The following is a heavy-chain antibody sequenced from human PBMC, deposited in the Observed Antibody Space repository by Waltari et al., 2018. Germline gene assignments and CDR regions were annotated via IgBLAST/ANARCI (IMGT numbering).Heavy chain of an antibody. CDR2: ISWNSGSI. D-gene: IGHD3-3*01. J-gene: IGHJ3*02. CDR3: AWRGPIFGVAALGDAFDI. CDR1: GFTFDDYA. V-gene: IGHV3-9*01. Sequence: EVQLVESGGGLVQPGRSLRLSCAASGFTFDDYAMHWVRQAPGKGLEWVSGISWNSGSIGYADSVKGRFTISRDNAKNSLYLQMNSLRAEDTALYYCAWRGPIFGVAALGDAFDIWGQGTMVTVSS.